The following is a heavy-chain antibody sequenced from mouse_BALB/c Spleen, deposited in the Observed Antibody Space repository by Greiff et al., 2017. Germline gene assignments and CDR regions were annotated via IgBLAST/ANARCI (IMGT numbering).Heavy chain of an antibody. CDR3: AREGYDEGFAY. CDR1: GFTFSSFG. V-gene: IGHV5-17*02. CDR2: ISSGSSTI. J-gene: IGHJ3*01. D-gene: IGHD2-2*01. Sequence: EVQLVESGGGLVQPGGSRNLSCAASGFTFSSFGMHWVRQAPEKGLEWVAYISSGSSTIYYADTVKGRFTISRDNPKNTLFLQMTSLRSKDTDMYYCAREGYDEGFAYWGQGTLVTVSA.